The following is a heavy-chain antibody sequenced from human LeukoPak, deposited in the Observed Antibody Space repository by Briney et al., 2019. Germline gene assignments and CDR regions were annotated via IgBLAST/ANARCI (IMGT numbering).Heavy chain of an antibody. D-gene: IGHD5-24*01. CDR2: IYYSGST. CDR3: ARERDGYNYRGLYYFDY. J-gene: IGHJ4*02. CDR1: GGSISSHY. Sequence: PSETLSLTCTVSGGSISSHYWSWIRQPPGKGLEWIGYIYYSGSTNYNPSLKSRVTISVDTSKNQFSLKLSSVTAADTAVYYCARERDGYNYRGLYYFDYWGQGTLVTASS. V-gene: IGHV4-59*11.